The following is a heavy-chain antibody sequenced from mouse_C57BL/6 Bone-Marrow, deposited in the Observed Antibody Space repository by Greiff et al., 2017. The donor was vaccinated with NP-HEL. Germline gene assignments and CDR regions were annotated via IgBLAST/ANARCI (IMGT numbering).Heavy chain of an antibody. D-gene: IGHD1-1*01. CDR1: GYTFTSYW. Sequence: QVQLQQPGAELVKPGASVKLSCKASGYTFTSYWMHWVKQRPGQGLEWIGMIHPNSGSTNYNEKFKSKATLTVDKSSSTACMQLSSLTSEDSAVYYCARTYYYGSSYYFDYWGQGTTLTVSS. CDR2: IHPNSGST. J-gene: IGHJ2*01. V-gene: IGHV1-64*01. CDR3: ARTYYYGSSYYFDY.